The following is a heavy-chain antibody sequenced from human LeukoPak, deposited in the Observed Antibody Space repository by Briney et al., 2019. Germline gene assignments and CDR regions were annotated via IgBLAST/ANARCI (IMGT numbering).Heavy chain of an antibody. D-gene: IGHD1-26*01. V-gene: IGHV3-33*06. CDR2: IWYDGSKK. CDR3: AKDRQVGTFDY. Sequence: GRSLRLSCAASGFTFSSYGFHWVRQAPGKGLEWVAIIWYDGSKKYYADSVKGRFTISKDDSKDTVYLQMNSLRAEDTAVYYCAKDRQVGTFDYWGQGTLVTVSS. CDR1: GFTFSSYG. J-gene: IGHJ4*02.